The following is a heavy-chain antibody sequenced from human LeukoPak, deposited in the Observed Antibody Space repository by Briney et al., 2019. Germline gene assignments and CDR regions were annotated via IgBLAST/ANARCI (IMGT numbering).Heavy chain of an antibody. D-gene: IGHD2-2*01. V-gene: IGHV3-48*01. J-gene: IGHJ4*02. CDR3: ASLDCTTTSCSDY. CDR1: GFTFSRNN. CDR2: ISSSSTTTI. Sequence: GGSLRLSCAASGFTFSRNNMNWVRQARGKWLEWVSYISSSSTTTIYYADSVKGRFTISRDNAKNSLYLQMNSLRAEDTAVYYCASLDCTTTSCSDYWGQGTLVTVSP.